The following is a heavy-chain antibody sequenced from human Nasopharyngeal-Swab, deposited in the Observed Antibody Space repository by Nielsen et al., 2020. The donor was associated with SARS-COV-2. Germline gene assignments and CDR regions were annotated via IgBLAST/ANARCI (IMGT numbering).Heavy chain of an antibody. D-gene: IGHD3-9*01. Sequence: GESRKISCAASGFTFSSYGMHWVRQAPGKGLEWVAVISYDGSNKYYADSVKGRFTISRDNSKNTLYLQMNSLRAEDTAVYYCAKEAGYYDILTGYYLSLGYGMDVWGQGTTVTVSS. CDR3: AKEAGYYDILTGYYLSLGYGMDV. CDR2: ISYDGSNK. J-gene: IGHJ6*02. CDR1: GFTFSSYG. V-gene: IGHV3-30*18.